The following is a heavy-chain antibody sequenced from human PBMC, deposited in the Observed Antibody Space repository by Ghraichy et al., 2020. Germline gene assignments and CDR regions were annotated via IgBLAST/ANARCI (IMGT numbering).Heavy chain of an antibody. V-gene: IGHV1-18*01. CDR1: GYTFTNYG. CDR3: VRALSGAGSYYYPYYGMDV. J-gene: IGHJ6*02. D-gene: IGHD3-10*01. Sequence: ASVKVSCKASGYTFTNYGITWVRQAPGQGLEWMGWISTYNGKTYYAQNLQGRVTMTTDTSTTTGYMELRSLESDDTAVYYCVRALSGAGSYYYPYYGMDVWGQGTTVTVSS. CDR2: ISTYNGKT.